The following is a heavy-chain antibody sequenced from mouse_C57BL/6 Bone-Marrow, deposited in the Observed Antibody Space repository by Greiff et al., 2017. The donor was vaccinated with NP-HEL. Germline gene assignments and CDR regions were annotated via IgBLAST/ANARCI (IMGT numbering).Heavy chain of an antibody. J-gene: IGHJ4*01. CDR2: IYPGSGST. CDR3: ARGLDAMDY. CDR1: GYTFTSYW. Sequence: VQLQQPGAELVKPGASVKMSCTASGYTFTSYWITWVKQRPGQGLEWIGGIYPGSGSTNTNEKFKSKATLTVDTSSSTTYMQRSSQTSEDSAVYYCARGLDAMDYWGQGTSVTVSS. D-gene: IGHD3-3*01. V-gene: IGHV1-55*01.